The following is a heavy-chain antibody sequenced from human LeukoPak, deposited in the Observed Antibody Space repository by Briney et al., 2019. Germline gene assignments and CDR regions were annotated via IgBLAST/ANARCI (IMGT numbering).Heavy chain of an antibody. CDR1: GDNVSSNSAA. CDR2: AYYRFTWFN. V-gene: IGHV6-1*01. J-gene: IGHJ6*03. D-gene: IGHD6-13*01. Sequence: SQTLSLTCAISGDNVSSNSAAWSWIRQSPSRGLEWLGRAYYRFTWFNDYEVSVKSRITINPDTSKNQISLQLTSVTPEDTAVYYCVREDGYSSSWSKYYYMDVWGKGATVTVSS. CDR3: VREDGYSSSWSKYYYMDV.